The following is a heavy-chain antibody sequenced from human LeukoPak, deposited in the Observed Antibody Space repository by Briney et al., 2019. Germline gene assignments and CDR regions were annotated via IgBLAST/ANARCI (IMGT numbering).Heavy chain of an antibody. Sequence: GGSLRLSCAASGFTFSSYGMHWVRQAPGKGLEWVAFIRYDGSNKYYADSVKGRFTISRDNSKNTLYLQMNSLRAEDTAVYYCAKDGGYIQAFDIWGQGTMVTVSS. J-gene: IGHJ3*02. D-gene: IGHD6-13*01. CDR2: IRYDGSNK. CDR3: AKDGGYIQAFDI. CDR1: GFTFSSYG. V-gene: IGHV3-30*02.